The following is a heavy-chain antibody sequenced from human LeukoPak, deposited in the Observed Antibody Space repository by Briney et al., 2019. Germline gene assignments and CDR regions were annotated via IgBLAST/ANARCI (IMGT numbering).Heavy chain of an antibody. J-gene: IGHJ6*03. CDR3: AKIQITILLGGGYMDV. CDR1: GFTFSSYG. Sequence: GGSLRLSCAASGFTFSSYGMHWVRQAPGKGLEWVAVISYDGSNKYYADSVKGRFTISRDNSKNTLYLQMNSLRAEDTAVYYCAKIQITILLGGGYMDVWGKGTTVTISS. D-gene: IGHD3-9*01. V-gene: IGHV3-30*18. CDR2: ISYDGSNK.